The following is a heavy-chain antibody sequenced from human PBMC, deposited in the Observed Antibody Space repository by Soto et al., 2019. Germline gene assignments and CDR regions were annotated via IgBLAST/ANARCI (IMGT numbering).Heavy chain of an antibody. J-gene: IGHJ5*02. V-gene: IGHV4-39*01. CDR2: IYYSGST. Sequence: PSETLSLTCTVSGGSISSSSYYWGWIRQPPGKGLEWIGSIYYSGSTYYNPSLKSRVTISVDTSKNQFSLKLSSVTAADTAVYYCARLGYCSSTSCYSPWFDPWGQGTLVTVS. D-gene: IGHD2-2*02. CDR1: GGSISSSSYY. CDR3: ARLGYCSSTSCYSPWFDP.